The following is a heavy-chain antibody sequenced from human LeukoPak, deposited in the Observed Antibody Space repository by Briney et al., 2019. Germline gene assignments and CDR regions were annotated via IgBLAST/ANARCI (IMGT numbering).Heavy chain of an antibody. D-gene: IGHD2-15*01. CDR1: GFNLSRYA. Sequence: PGMSLRLFCAPSGFNLSRYAIHWVRQAPGKGLEWLAVISYDGADEHYADSVKGRFIISRDNSNSTVFLQMNSLRPDDTAVYYCARDLASSSYCPGGNCQYFYYYMDVWGKGTTVTVSS. V-gene: IGHV3-30*04. CDR2: ISYDGADE. J-gene: IGHJ6*03. CDR3: ARDLASSSYCPGGNCQYFYYYMDV.